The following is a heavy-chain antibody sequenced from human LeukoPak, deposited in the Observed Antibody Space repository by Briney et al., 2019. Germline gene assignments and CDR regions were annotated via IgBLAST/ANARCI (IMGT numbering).Heavy chain of an antibody. D-gene: IGHD4-17*01. Sequence: SETLSLTCSVSGGSLNGYYWGWIRQPPGKGLECIGYIHSSEGTAHNASLKSRLTISLDTSKNQFSLTLSSVTAADTAVYYCARHVYGEGMVVWGKGTTVTVSS. V-gene: IGHV4-59*08. CDR1: GGSLNGYY. J-gene: IGHJ6*04. CDR3: ARHVYGEGMVV. CDR2: IHSSEGT.